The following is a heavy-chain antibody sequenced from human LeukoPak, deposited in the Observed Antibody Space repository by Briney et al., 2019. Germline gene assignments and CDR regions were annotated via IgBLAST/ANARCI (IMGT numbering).Heavy chain of an antibody. CDR2: ISAYNGHK. CDR3: ASDADYDYVWGSYRGNEFDY. Sequence: ASVKVSCKASGYTFTSYGISWVRQALGQGVEWMGWISAYNGHKNYAQKLQGRVTINPDTSPSTAYMEVRSLRSDDTPVYYCASDADYDYVWGSYRGNEFDYWGQGTLVTVSS. J-gene: IGHJ4*02. D-gene: IGHD3-16*02. V-gene: IGHV1-18*01. CDR1: GYTFTSYG.